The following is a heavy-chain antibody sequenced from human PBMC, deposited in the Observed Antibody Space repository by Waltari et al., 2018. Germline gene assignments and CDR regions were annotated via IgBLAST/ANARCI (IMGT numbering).Heavy chain of an antibody. V-gene: IGHV2-5*01. J-gene: IGHJ6*02. CDR3: AHSYYESLYYGMDV. CDR2: IYWNDDK. Sequence: GWIRQPPGKALEWLALIYWNDDKRYSPSLKSRLTITKDTSKNQVVLTMTNMDPVDTATYYCAHSYYESLYYGMDVWGQGTTVTVSS. D-gene: IGHD3-3*01.